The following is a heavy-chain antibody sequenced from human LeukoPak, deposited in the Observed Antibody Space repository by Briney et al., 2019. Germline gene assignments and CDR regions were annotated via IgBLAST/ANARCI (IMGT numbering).Heavy chain of an antibody. CDR2: IKQDGREK. V-gene: IGHV3-7*01. CDR3: ARVPGRTRYFDS. D-gene: IGHD1-26*01. CDR1: GSTFTCCW. J-gene: IGHJ4*02. Sequence: GGSLRLSCAASGSTFTCCWMSWVRQTPGKGLEWVASIKQDGREKFYADSVQGRFTISRDNAKNSLYLQVNSLRAEDTAVYYCARVPGRTRYFDSWGQGTLVTVSS.